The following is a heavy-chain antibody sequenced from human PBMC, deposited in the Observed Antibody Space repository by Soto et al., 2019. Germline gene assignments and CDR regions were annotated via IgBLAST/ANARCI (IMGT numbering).Heavy chain of an antibody. CDR2: IIPIFGTA. CDR3: ARELELTHYYYGMDV. D-gene: IGHD1-1*01. J-gene: IGHJ6*02. Sequence: GASVKVSCKASGGTFSSYAISWVRQAPGQGLEWMGGIIPIFGTANYAQKFQGRVTITADESTSTAYMELSSLRSEDTAVYYCARELELTHYYYGMDVWGPGTTVTVSS. CDR1: GGTFSSYA. V-gene: IGHV1-69*13.